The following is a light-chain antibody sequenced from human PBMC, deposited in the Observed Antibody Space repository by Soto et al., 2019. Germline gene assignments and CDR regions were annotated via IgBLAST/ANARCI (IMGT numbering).Light chain of an antibody. CDR2: ATS. V-gene: IGKV1-39*01. Sequence: DTQMTQSPSSLSASVGDRISITCRAGQTVSTYLNWYQQKPGKAPTLLISATSTLQSGVPSRFSGSGSGTEFTLTITSLQPEDFATYYCQQTYTTPRTFGQGTKVDIK. CDR3: QQTYTTPRT. CDR1: QTVSTY. J-gene: IGKJ1*01.